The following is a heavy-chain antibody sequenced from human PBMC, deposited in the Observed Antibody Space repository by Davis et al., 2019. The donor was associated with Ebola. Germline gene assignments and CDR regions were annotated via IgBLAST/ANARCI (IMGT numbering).Heavy chain of an antibody. CDR3: AKSVAAHAYYYYGMDV. CDR1: GFTFSSYA. V-gene: IGHV3-23*01. D-gene: IGHD6-6*01. CDR2: IAGGGGSI. Sequence: GESLKISCAASGFTFSSYAMSWVRQAPGKGLEWVSSIAGGGGSIYYADSVKGRFTISRDNSKNTLYLQMNSLRAEDTAVYYCAKSVAAHAYYYYGMDVWGQGTTVTVSS. J-gene: IGHJ6*02.